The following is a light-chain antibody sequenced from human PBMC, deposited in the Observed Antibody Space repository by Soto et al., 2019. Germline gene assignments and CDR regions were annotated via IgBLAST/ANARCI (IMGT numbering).Light chain of an antibody. CDR1: SSNIGAGYD. V-gene: IGLV1-40*01. CDR2: GNN. Sequence: QAVVTQPPSVSGTPGQRVTISCTGSSSNIGAGYDVHWYQQLPGTAPKLLIYGNNNRPSGVPDRFSGSKSGTSASLAITGLQAEDEADYCQSYDSSLSAHVVFGGGTKLTVL. J-gene: IGLJ2*01. CDR3: QSYDSSLSAHVV.